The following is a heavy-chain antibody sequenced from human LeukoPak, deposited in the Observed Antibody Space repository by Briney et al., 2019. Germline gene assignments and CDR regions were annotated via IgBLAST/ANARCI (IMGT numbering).Heavy chain of an antibody. D-gene: IGHD3-22*01. J-gene: IGHJ3*02. CDR1: GFNFSDYF. CDR3: ARAAGNYYDSSGYYSFDAFDI. V-gene: IGHV3-11*04. Sequence: PGGSLRLSCTASGFNFSDYFISWIRQAPGKGLEWVSYIGSSGTTIYYADSVKGRFTISRDNAKDSLYLQINSLRAEDTAMYYCARAAGNYYDSSGYYSFDAFDIWGQGTMVTVSS. CDR2: IGSSGTTI.